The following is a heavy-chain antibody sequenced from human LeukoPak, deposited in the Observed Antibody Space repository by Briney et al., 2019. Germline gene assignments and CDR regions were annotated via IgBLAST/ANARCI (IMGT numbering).Heavy chain of an antibody. CDR1: GFTFSSYG. D-gene: IGHD6-6*01. Sequence: GGSLRLSCAASGFTFSSYGMHWVRQAPGKGLEWVANIKQDGSEKYYVDSVKGRFTISRDNAKNSLYLQMNSLRAEDTAVYYCVIAARPDRDYWGQGTLVTVSS. CDR3: VIAARPDRDY. CDR2: IKQDGSEK. V-gene: IGHV3-7*01. J-gene: IGHJ4*02.